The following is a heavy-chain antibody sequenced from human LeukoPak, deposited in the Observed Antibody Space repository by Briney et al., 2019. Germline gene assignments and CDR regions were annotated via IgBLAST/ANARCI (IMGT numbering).Heavy chain of an antibody. CDR2: INHSGST. Sequence: MSSETLSLTCAVYGGSFSGYYWSWIRQPPGRGLEWIGEINHSGSTNYNPSLKSRVTISVDTSKNQFSLRLNSVTAADTAVYYCARRPLGGMDVWGQGTTVTVSS. CDR1: GGSFSGYY. J-gene: IGHJ6*02. CDR3: ARRPLGGMDV. D-gene: IGHD7-27*01. V-gene: IGHV4-34*01.